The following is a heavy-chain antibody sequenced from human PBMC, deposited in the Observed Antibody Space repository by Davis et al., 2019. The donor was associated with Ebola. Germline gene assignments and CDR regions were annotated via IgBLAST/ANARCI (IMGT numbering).Heavy chain of an antibody. Sequence: GESLKISCAASGFTFSSYAMSWVRQAPGKGLEWVSAISGSGGSTYYADSVKDRFTISRDNSKNTLYLQMNSLRAEDTAVYYCAKDGSGYCSSTSCRFNDYWGQGTLVTVSS. J-gene: IGHJ4*02. CDR3: AKDGSGYCSSTSCRFNDY. CDR1: GFTFSSYA. D-gene: IGHD2-2*01. V-gene: IGHV3-23*01. CDR2: ISGSGGST.